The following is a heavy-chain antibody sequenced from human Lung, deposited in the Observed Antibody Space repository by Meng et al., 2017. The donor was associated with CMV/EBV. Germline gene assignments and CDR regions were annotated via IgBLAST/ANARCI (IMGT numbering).Heavy chain of an antibody. CDR2: IYYTGST. Sequence: VRLQESGPGLVKPSQTLSLNCTVSGGSIGSGGYYWSWIRQHPGKGLEWIGYIYYTGSTFYNPSLKSRVTISVDTSKNQFSLKLIPATAADTAVYYCAREAGRDGYATPKFDYWGQGTLVTVSS. J-gene: IGHJ4*02. V-gene: IGHV4-31*03. CDR3: AREAGRDGYATPKFDY. CDR1: GGSIGSGGYY. D-gene: IGHD5-24*01.